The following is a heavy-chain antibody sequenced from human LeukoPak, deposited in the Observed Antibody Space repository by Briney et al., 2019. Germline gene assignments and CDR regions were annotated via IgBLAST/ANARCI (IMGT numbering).Heavy chain of an antibody. CDR2: ISSSGSTI. CDR3: ARSGSAARPSWYFDL. Sequence: GGSLRLSCAASGFTFSSYWMSWVRQAPGKGLEWVSYISSSGSTIYYADSVKGRFTISRDNAKNSLYLQMNSLRAEDTAVYYCARSGSAARPSWYFDLWGRGTLVTVSS. J-gene: IGHJ2*01. D-gene: IGHD6-6*01. CDR1: GFTFSSYW. V-gene: IGHV3-48*04.